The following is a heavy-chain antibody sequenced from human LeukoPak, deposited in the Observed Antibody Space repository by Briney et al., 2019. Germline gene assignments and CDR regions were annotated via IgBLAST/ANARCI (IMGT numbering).Heavy chain of an antibody. CDR1: GYTFTSYG. D-gene: IGHD1-26*01. V-gene: IGHV1-46*01. CDR3: ARDQVGAMAFDI. Sequence: GASVKVSCKASGYTFTSYGISWVRQAPGQGLEWMGIINPSGGSTSYAQKFQGRVTMTRDTSTSTVYMELSSLRSEDTAVYYCARDQVGAMAFDIWGRGTMVTVSS. J-gene: IGHJ3*02. CDR2: INPSGGST.